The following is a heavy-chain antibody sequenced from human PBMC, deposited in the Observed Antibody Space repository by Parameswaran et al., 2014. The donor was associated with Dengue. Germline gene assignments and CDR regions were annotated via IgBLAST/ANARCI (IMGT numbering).Heavy chain of an antibody. J-gene: IGHJ4*02. CDR2: INTNTGNP. Sequence: WVRQAPGQGLEWMGWINTNTGNPTYAQGFTGRFVFSLDTSVSTAYLQISSLKAEDTAVYYCAREGYYYDSSGYYKYWGQGTLVTVSS. D-gene: IGHD3-22*01. V-gene: IGHV7-4-1*02. CDR3: AREGYYYDSSGYYKY.